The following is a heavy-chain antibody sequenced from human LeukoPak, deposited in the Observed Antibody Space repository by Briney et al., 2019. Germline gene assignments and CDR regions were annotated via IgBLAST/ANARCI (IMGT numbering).Heavy chain of an antibody. D-gene: IGHD6-19*01. CDR1: GFAFSSHA. CDR3: AKSSRYGTGWYGKIDY. J-gene: IGHJ4*02. CDR2: ITDSGGNR. V-gene: IGHV3-23*01. Sequence: GGSLRLSCAASGFAFSSHAMSWVRQAPGKGLEWVSAITDSGGNRQYTDSVKGRFAISRDNSKNTLYLQMDSLRADDTAVYYCAKSSRYGTGWYGKIDYWGQGTLVTVSS.